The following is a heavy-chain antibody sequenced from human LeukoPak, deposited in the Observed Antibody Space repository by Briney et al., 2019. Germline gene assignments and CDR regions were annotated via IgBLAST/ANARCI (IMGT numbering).Heavy chain of an antibody. CDR2: IKQDGSQR. J-gene: IGHJ4*02. CDR1: GSTFSDYW. V-gene: IGHV3-7*01. CDR3: ARRGGSSSRRSPIDY. Sequence: GGSLRLSCTASGSTFSDYWMTWVRQAPGMGPEWVANIKQDGSQRYYVDSVRGRFTISRDNAKNSLFLQMNGLRAEDTAVYYCARRGGSSSRRSPIDYWGQGTLVTVSS. D-gene: IGHD6-6*01.